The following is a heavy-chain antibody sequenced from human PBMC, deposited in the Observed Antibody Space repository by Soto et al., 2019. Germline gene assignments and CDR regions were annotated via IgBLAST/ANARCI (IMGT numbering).Heavy chain of an antibody. CDR1: GFTFSSYA. J-gene: IGHJ4*02. CDR2: ISYDGSNK. Sequence: SLRLSCAASGFTFSSYAMHWVRQAPGKGLEWVAVISYDGSNKYYADSVKGRFTISRDNSKNTLYLQMNSLRAEDTAVYYCVSSSWYCDWGRGTLVTVSS. CDR3: VSSSWYCD. V-gene: IGHV3-30-3*01. D-gene: IGHD6-13*01.